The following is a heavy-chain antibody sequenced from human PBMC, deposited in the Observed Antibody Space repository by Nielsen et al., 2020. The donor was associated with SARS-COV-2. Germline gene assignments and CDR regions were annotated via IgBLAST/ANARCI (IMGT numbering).Heavy chain of an antibody. D-gene: IGHD3-10*01. CDR3: AKDGVVRGDALDL. J-gene: IGHJ3*01. CDR2: VSSSGGST. V-gene: IGHV3-23*01. CDR1: GFTFNIYA. Sequence: GGSLRLSCAASGFTFNIYAMAWVRRAPGRGLQWVTGVSSSGGSTYYTDSVKGRFTISRDNSKNTLYLEMHSLGVEDTAVYYCAKDGVVRGDALDLWGQGTMVTVSS.